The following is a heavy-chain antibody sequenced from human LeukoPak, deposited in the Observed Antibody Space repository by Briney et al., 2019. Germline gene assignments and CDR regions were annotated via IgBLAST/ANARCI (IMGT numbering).Heavy chain of an antibody. CDR1: GYTFTGYY. J-gene: IGHJ6*02. D-gene: IGHD2-15*01. V-gene: IGHV1-2*02. Sequence: ASVKVSCKASGYTFTGYYMHWVRQAPGQGLEWMGWINPNSGGTNYAQKFQGRVTMTRDTSISTAYMELSRLRSDDTAVYYCARTFGRDYYGMDVWGQGTTVTVSS. CDR3: ARTFGRDYYGMDV. CDR2: INPNSGGT.